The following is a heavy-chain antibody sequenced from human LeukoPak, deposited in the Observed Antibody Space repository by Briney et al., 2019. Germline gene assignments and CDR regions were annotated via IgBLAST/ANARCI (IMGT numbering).Heavy chain of an antibody. Sequence: SETLSLTCAVYGGSFSGYYWSWIRQLPGKGLEWIGEINHSGSTNYNPSLKSRVTISVDTSKNQFSLKLSSVPAADTAVYYCARLRPIVVVPAAIPRSYYGMDVWGQGTTVTVSS. D-gene: IGHD2-2*01. CDR3: ARLRPIVVVPAAIPRSYYGMDV. CDR2: INHSGST. J-gene: IGHJ6*02. CDR1: GGSFSGYY. V-gene: IGHV4-34*01.